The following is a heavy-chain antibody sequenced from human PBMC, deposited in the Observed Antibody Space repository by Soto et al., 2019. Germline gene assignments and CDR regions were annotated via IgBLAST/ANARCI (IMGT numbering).Heavy chain of an antibody. CDR1: GFTFSSYA. CDR3: ARDQGGMIVVVAYYYGMDV. J-gene: IGHJ6*02. CDR2: ISYDGSNK. Sequence: GGSLRLSCAASGFTFSSYAMHWVRQAPGKGLEWVAVISYDGSNKYYADSVKGRFTISRDNSKNTLYLQMNSLRAEDTAVYYCARDQGGMIVVVAYYYGMDVWGQGTTVTVSS. V-gene: IGHV3-30-3*01. D-gene: IGHD3-22*01.